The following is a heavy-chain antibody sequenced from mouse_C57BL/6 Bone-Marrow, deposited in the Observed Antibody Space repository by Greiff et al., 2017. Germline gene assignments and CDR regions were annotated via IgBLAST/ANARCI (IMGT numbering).Heavy chain of an antibody. D-gene: IGHD3-2*02. CDR2: ISDGGSYT. V-gene: IGHV5-4*03. Sequence: EVKLMESGGGLVKPGGSLKLSCAASGFTFSSYAMSWVRQTPEKRLEWVATISDGGSYTYYPDNVKGRFTISRDNAKNNLYLQMSHLKSEDTAMYYCARRDSSGYSAWFAYWGQGTLVTVSA. J-gene: IGHJ3*01. CDR1: GFTFSSYA. CDR3: ARRDSSGYSAWFAY.